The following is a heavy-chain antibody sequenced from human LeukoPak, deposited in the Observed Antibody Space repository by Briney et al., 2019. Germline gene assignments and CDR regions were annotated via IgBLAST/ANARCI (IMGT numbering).Heavy chain of an antibody. J-gene: IGHJ4*02. D-gene: IGHD1-26*01. CDR3: AKDVGRGWDYFDS. CDR1: GFSFGNYG. V-gene: IGHV3-33*03. Sequence: GGSLRLSCAASGFSFGNYGMHWVRQAPGKGLEWVAVFWFDGSNSYYADSVKGRFTISRDESKNTLYLQMSSLRAEDTAVYYCAKDVGRGWDYFDSWGQGSLVTVSS. CDR2: FWFDGSNS.